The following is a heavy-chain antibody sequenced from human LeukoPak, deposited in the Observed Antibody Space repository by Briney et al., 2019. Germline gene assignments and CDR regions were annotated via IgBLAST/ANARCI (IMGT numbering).Heavy chain of an antibody. V-gene: IGHV3-23*01. Sequence: GGSLRLSCAASGFTFSTYDMTWVRQAPGKGLEWVSSISGSGGSTYYADSVKGRFTTSRDNFKNTLYLQMNGLRAEDTAVYYCAKDLAAVPGNKYFAYWGQGTLVTVSS. CDR3: AKDLAAVPGNKYFAY. CDR1: GFTFSTYD. CDR2: ISGSGGST. J-gene: IGHJ4*02. D-gene: IGHD6-19*01.